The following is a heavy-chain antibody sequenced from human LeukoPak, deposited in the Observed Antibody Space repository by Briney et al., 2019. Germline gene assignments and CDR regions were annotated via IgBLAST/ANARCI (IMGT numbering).Heavy chain of an antibody. J-gene: IGHJ2*01. D-gene: IGHD1-1*01. CDR3: ARERGRPYWYFDL. CDR1: GFTFSSYW. CDR2: IKQDGSEK. Sequence: PGGSLRLSCAASGFTFSSYWMSWVRQAPGKGLEWVANIKQDGSEKYYVDSVKGRFTISRDNAKNSLYLQMNSLRAEDTAVYYCARERGRPYWYFDLWGRGTLVTVSS. V-gene: IGHV3-7*01.